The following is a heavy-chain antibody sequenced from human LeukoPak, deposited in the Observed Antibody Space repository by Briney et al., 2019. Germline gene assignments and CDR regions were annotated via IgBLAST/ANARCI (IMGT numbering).Heavy chain of an antibody. D-gene: IGHD6-19*01. CDR2: IYHSGST. J-gene: IGHJ5*02. Sequence: SETLSLTCTVSGGSVSSGSNYWSWIRQPTGKGLEWIGSIYHSGSTTYNPSLKSRVTMSVDTSKNQFSLKLSSVTAADTAVYYCARDNKGYSSDWYYWFDPWGQGILVTVSS. V-gene: IGHV4-61*01. CDR1: GGSVSSGSNY. CDR3: ARDNKGYSSDWYYWFDP.